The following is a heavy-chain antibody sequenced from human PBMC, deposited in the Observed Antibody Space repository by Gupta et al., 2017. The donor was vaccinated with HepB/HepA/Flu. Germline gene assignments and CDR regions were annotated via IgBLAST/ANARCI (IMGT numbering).Heavy chain of an antibody. CDR2: INQDGTT. D-gene: IGHD6-6*01. CDR1: DASFTPYY. CDR3: ARGYWAARLAY. Sequence: QAQLQQWGAGLLEPSETLSLTCAVYDASFTPYYYWTWIRQSPGKGLEWIGDINQDGTTNYDPSLKGRVTISALKSKNQFSLRLISVTAADTAVYYCARGYWAARLAYWGQGTLVTVSS. J-gene: IGHJ4*02. V-gene: IGHV4-34*01.